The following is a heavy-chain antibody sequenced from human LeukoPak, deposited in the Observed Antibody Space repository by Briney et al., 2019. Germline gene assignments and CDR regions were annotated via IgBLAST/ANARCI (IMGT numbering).Heavy chain of an antibody. CDR1: GGSISSSSYY. D-gene: IGHD3-3*01. CDR2: IYYSGST. Sequence: SETLSLTCTVSGGSISSSSYYWGWIRQPPGKGLEWIGSIYYSGSTYYNPSLKSRVTISVDTSKNQFSLKLSSVTAADMAVYYCARVYAIFGVVISYYFDYWGQGTLVTVSS. V-gene: IGHV4-39*07. J-gene: IGHJ4*02. CDR3: ARVYAIFGVVISYYFDY.